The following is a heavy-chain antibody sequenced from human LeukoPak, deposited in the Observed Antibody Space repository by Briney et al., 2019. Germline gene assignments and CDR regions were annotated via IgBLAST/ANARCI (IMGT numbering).Heavy chain of an antibody. Sequence: GGSLRLSCAASGFTFSIYSMIWVRQAPGKGLEWVSSISIGSSYLFHADSVRGRFTISRDNAKNSLYLQMNSLRAEDTAAYYCARVFNCCDSRYYYMDVWGKGTTVTVSS. V-gene: IGHV3-21*01. CDR3: ARVFNCCDSRYYYMDV. J-gene: IGHJ6*03. CDR1: GFTFSIYS. CDR2: ISIGSSYL. D-gene: IGHD3-22*01.